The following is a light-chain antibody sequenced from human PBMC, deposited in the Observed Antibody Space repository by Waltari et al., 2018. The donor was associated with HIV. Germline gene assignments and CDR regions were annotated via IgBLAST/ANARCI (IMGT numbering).Light chain of an antibody. J-gene: IGLJ2*01. CDR3: SSFAGSNKL. CDR2: EVT. Sequence: QSALTQPPSASGSPGQSVTMSCTGATSDIHAYNFISWYQHYSGKAPKLIIFEVTKRPSGVPDRFSGSRSGNTASLIVSGLQAEDEAVYFCSSFAGSNKLFGGGTKLTVL. CDR1: TSDIHAYNF. V-gene: IGLV2-8*01.